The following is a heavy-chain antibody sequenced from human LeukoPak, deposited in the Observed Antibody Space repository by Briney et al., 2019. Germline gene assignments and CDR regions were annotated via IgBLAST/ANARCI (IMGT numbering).Heavy chain of an antibody. CDR2: IYYSGST. V-gene: IGHV4-61*01. Sequence: SQTLSLTCTVSGGSISSGSYYWSWIRQPPGKGLEWIGYIYYSGSTNYNPSLKSRVTISVDTSKNQFSLKLSSVTAADTAVYYCARETNLYYYGSGSYLDWFDPWGQGTLVTVSS. CDR3: ARETNLYYYGSGSYLDWFDP. CDR1: GGSISSGSYY. D-gene: IGHD3-10*01. J-gene: IGHJ5*02.